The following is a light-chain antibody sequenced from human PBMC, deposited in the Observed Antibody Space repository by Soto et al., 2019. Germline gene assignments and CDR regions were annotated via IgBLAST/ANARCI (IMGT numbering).Light chain of an antibody. Sequence: DIVMTQSPDSLAVSLGERATINCKSSQSVLYSSNNKNYLAWYQQKPGQPPKLLIYWASTRESGVPDRFSGSGSGTDVTLTISSLQAEDVAVYYFQQYYSTPWTFGQGTKVEIK. CDR3: QQYYSTPWT. J-gene: IGKJ1*01. CDR1: QSVLYSSNNKNY. V-gene: IGKV4-1*01. CDR2: WAS.